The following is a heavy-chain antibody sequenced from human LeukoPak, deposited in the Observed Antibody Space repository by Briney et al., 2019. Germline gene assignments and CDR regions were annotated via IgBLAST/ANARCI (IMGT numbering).Heavy chain of an antibody. CDR3: ARAARGRQLVPINWFDP. CDR2: INHSGST. CDR1: GGSFSGYY. J-gene: IGHJ5*02. Sequence: SETLSLTCAVYGGSFSGYYWSWIRQPPGKGLEWIGEINHSGSTNYNPSLKSRVTISVDTSKNQFSLKLSSVTAADTAVYYCARAARGRQLVPINWFDPWGQGTLVTVSS. V-gene: IGHV4-34*01. D-gene: IGHD6-13*01.